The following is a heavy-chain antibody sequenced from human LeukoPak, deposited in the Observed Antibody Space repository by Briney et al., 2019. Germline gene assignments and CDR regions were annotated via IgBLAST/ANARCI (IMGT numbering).Heavy chain of an antibody. CDR1: GYTFTSYD. CDR3: ASGIVGAVHDAFDI. Sequence: ASVKVSCKASGYTFTSYDINWVRQATGQGLEWMGWMNPNSGNTGYAQKFQGRVTMTRNTSISTAYMELSSLRSEDTAVYYCASGIVGAVHDAFDIWGQGTMVTVSS. D-gene: IGHD1-26*01. CDR2: MNPNSGNT. J-gene: IGHJ3*02. V-gene: IGHV1-8*01.